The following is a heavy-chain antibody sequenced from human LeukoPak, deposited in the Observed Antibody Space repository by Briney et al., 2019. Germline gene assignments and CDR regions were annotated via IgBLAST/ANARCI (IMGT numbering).Heavy chain of an antibody. J-gene: IGHJ4*02. V-gene: IGHV3-7*01. D-gene: IGHD4-23*01. CDR1: GFTFSSYW. Sequence: GGSLRLSCAASGFTFSSYWMSWVRQAPGKGLEWVANIWRDGSQKNYVDSVRGRFTISRDNAKNSVYLQMNSLRVEDTAVYYCARGHPHGWELYLDYWGQGALVIVSS. CDR2: IWRDGSQK. CDR3: ARGHPHGWELYLDY.